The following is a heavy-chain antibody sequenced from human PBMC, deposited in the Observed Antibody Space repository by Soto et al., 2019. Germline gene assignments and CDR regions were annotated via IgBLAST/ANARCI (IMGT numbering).Heavy chain of an antibody. CDR2: IYWDDEK. Sequence: QITLKESGPALVKPTQTLTLTCTFSGFSFSTGGVGVGWIRQPPGEALEWLALIYWDDEKRYSPSLKNRLTVTKDTSKNQVVLTMTNLDPVDTATYYCTHRGGGYNYDDYWGPGTLVTVSS. CDR3: THRGGGYNYDDY. V-gene: IGHV2-5*02. D-gene: IGHD5-12*01. J-gene: IGHJ4*02. CDR1: GFSFSTGGVG.